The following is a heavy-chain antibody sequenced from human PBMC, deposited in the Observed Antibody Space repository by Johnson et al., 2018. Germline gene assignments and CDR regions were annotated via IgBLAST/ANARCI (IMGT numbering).Heavy chain of an antibody. Sequence: VQLLESGGGVVQPGKSLRLSCAASGFTFSSSGMHWVRQAPGKGLEWVAVISYDGSKKYYTDSVKGRFTISRDNSKNTLYLHMDSLRTEDTALYYCAKADLGSSYPFDIWGQGPMVTVSS. CDR1: GFTFSSSG. J-gene: IGHJ3*02. CDR2: ISYDGSKK. D-gene: IGHD3-10*01. V-gene: IGHV3-30*18. CDR3: AKADLGSSYPFDI.